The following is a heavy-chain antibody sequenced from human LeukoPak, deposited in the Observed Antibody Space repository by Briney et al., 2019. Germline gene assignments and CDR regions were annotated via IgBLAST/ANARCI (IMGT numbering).Heavy chain of an antibody. J-gene: IGHJ3*02. CDR3: ARGSHDTIRGVLDI. V-gene: IGHV4-4*02. CDR1: GGSISSDYW. Sequence: SETLSLTCAVSGGSISSDYWWSWVRQSPEKGLEYIGEIHYSGTTNYNPSLKSRVTIALDKPKNQFSLNLNSVTAADTAVFYCARGSHDTIRGVLDIWGQGTMVTVSS. CDR2: IHYSGTT. D-gene: IGHD3-10*01.